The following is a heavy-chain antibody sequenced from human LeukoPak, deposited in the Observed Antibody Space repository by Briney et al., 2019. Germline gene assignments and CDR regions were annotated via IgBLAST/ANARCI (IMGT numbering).Heavy chain of an antibody. V-gene: IGHV3-13*01. J-gene: IGHJ4*02. D-gene: IGHD1-26*01. Sequence: GGSLRLSCAAYGFTFSGYDMHWVRQATGKGLEWVSAIGVAANTFYSGSVKGRFTISRENAKNSLYLLMSSLRAEDTAVYYCARQNTPHGNFDYWGQGTLVTVSS. CDR2: IGVAANT. CDR3: ARQNTPHGNFDY. CDR1: GFTFSGYD.